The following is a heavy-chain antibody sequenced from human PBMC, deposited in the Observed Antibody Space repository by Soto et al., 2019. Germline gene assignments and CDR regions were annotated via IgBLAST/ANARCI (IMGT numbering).Heavy chain of an antibody. CDR1: GFSFSDYY. CDR3: ARTYYYGTGYFQH. CDR2: VSGTGSTK. Sequence: QVQLVESGGGLVKPGGSLRLSCAASGFSFSDYYMSWIRQAPGKGLEWVSYVSGTGSTKYYADSAKGRFTISRDNAKNSLYLQMSSLRAEDTAVYYCARTYYYGTGYFQHWGQDTLVTVSS. D-gene: IGHD3-10*01. J-gene: IGHJ1*01. V-gene: IGHV3-11*01.